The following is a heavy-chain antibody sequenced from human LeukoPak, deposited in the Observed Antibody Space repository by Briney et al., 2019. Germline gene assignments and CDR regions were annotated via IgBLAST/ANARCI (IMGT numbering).Heavy chain of an antibody. CDR1: GYTFTSYD. CDR2: MNPNSGNT. Sequence: ASVKVSCKASGYTFTSYDINWVRQATGQGLEWMGWMNPNSGNTGYAQKFQGRVTMTRNTSISTAYMELSSLRFEDTAVYYCARGVGYCSNGVCYRRLNWFDPWGQGTLVTVSS. CDR3: ARGVGYCSNGVCYRRLNWFDP. V-gene: IGHV1-8*01. J-gene: IGHJ5*02. D-gene: IGHD2-8*01.